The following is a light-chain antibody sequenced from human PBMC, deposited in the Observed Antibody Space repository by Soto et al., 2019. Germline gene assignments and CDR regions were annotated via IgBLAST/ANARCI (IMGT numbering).Light chain of an antibody. CDR3: QQYNSYSPT. CDR1: QDISSY. CDR2: GAS. Sequence: DVQLTQSPSFLSASVGDRVTVTCRSSQDISSYLAWYQQKPGKAPKILIYGASTLQSGVPPRFGGSGSGTAFTLTISSLQPEDFATYYCQQYNSYSPTFGQGTKVDTK. J-gene: IGKJ1*01. V-gene: IGKV1-9*01.